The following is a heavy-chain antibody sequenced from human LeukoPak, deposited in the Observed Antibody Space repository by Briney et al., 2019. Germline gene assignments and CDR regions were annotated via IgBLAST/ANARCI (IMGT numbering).Heavy chain of an antibody. J-gene: IGHJ4*02. Sequence: GGSLRLSCAASGFTFSSYAMSWVRQAPGKGLEWVSAISGSGGSTYYADSVKGRFTIYRDNSKNTLYLQMNSLRAEDTAVYYCAKIGRKRYCSSTSCLNYFDYCGQGTLVTVSS. CDR3: AKIGRKRYCSSTSCLNYFDY. CDR2: ISGSGGST. V-gene: IGHV3-23*01. CDR1: GFTFSSYA. D-gene: IGHD2-2*01.